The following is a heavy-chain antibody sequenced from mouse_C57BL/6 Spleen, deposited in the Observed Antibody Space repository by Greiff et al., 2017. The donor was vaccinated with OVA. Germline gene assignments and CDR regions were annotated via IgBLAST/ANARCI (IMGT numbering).Heavy chain of an antibody. D-gene: IGHD4-1*01. CDR3: ATELTGPYYYAMDY. Sequence: VQLQQSGPELVKPGASVKMSCKASGYTFTDYNMHWVKQSHGKSLEWIGYLNPNNGGTSYNQKFKGKATLTVNKSSSTAYMELRSLTSEDSAVYYGATELTGPYYYAMDYWGQGTSVTVSS. J-gene: IGHJ4*01. CDR1: GYTFTDYN. CDR2: LNPNNGGT. V-gene: IGHV1-22*01.